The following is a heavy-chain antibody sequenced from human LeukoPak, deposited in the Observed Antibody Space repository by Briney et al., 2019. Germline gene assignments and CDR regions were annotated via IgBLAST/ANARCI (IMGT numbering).Heavy chain of an antibody. V-gene: IGHV1-8*01. CDR2: MNPNSGNT. CDR3: ARADDLDIVARLSLYYYYYYMDV. D-gene: IGHD5-12*01. CDR1: GYTFTSYD. Sequence: ASVKVSCKASGYTFTSYDINWVRQATGQGLEWMGWMNPNSGNTGYAQKFQGRVTMTRNTSISTAYMELSSLRSEDTAVYYCARADDLDIVARLSLYYYYYYMDVWGKGTTVTVSS. J-gene: IGHJ6*03.